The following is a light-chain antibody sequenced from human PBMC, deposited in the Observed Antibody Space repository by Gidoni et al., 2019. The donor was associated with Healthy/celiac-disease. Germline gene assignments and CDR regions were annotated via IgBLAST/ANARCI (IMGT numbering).Light chain of an antibody. CDR2: GAS. V-gene: IGKV3-20*01. Sequence: EIVLTQCPGTLSLSPGERATLSCRASQSVSSSYLAWYQQKPGQAPRLLIYGASSRATGIPDRFSGSGSGTDFTLTISRLEPEDFAVYYCQQYGSSRYTFGQXTKLEIK. J-gene: IGKJ2*01. CDR3: QQYGSSRYT. CDR1: QSVSSSY.